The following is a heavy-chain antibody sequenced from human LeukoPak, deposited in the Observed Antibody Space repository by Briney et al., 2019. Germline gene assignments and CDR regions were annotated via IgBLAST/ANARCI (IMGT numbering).Heavy chain of an antibody. V-gene: IGHV1-46*01. CDR1: GYAFTTYY. CDR3: ARDSWIGRASGSKGSNVGTTGY. D-gene: IGHD1-26*01. Sequence: GASVKVSCKASGYAFTTYYLHWVRQAPGQGLEWMGIINPSGGSTNYAQKFQGRVTMTRDTSTSTVYMELSSLRSEDTAVYYCARDSWIGRASGSKGSNVGTTGYWGQGTLVTVSS. J-gene: IGHJ4*02. CDR2: INPSGGST.